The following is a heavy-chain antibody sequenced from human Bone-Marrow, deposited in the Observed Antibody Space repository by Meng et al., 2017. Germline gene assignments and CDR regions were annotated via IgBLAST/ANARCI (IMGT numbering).Heavy chain of an antibody. CDR3: ARSYSSLVFYYYYYGMDV. CDR2: ISGGGGLI. D-gene: IGHD3-10*01. CDR1: GFTFSAYE. Sequence: SLKISCAASGFTFSAYEMNWVRQAPGKGLEWLSYISGGGGLIYYADSVKGRFTISRDNSKNTLYLQMNSLRAEDTAVYYCARSYSSLVFYYYYYGMDVWGQGTTVTVSS. V-gene: IGHV3-48*03. J-gene: IGHJ6*02.